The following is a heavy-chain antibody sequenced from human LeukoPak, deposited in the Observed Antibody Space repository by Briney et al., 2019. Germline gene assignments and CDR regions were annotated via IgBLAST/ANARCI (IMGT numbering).Heavy chain of an antibody. V-gene: IGHV1-2*02. CDR3: ASTVQQLADWDFDY. D-gene: IGHD6-13*01. Sequence: PGGSLRLSCAASGFTFSSYAMHWVRQAPGQGLEWMGWINPNSGGTNYAQKFQGRVTMTRDTSISTAYMELSRLRSDDTAVYYCASTVQQLADWDFDYWGQGTLVTVSS. CDR2: INPNSGGT. CDR1: GFTFSSYA. J-gene: IGHJ4*02.